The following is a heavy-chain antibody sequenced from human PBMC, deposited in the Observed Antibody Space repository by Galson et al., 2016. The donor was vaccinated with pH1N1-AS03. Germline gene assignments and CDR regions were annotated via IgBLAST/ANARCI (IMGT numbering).Heavy chain of an antibody. CDR2: ISWDGGST. V-gene: IGHV3-43D*03. Sequence: LRLSCAASGFTFDDYAMHWVRQAPGKGLEWVSLISWDGGSTYYADSVKGRFTISRDNSKNSLYLQMNSLRAEDTALYYCAKDRGGYGSGSYYNYWGQGTLVTVSS. CDR1: GFTFDDYA. J-gene: IGHJ4*02. D-gene: IGHD3-10*01. CDR3: AKDRGGYGSGSYYNY.